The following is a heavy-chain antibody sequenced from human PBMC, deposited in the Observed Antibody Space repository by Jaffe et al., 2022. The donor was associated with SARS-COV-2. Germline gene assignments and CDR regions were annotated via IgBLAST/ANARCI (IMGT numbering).Heavy chain of an antibody. Sequence: EVQVVESGGGLVQPGGSLRLSCVTSGFTFSNYWMSWVRQAPGKGLEWVANIKPDGSDKFYVDSVKGRFTISRDNAKNSLYLQMNSLGAEDTAVYYCANDVRWGQGTLVTVSS. CDR1: GFTFSNYW. J-gene: IGHJ4*02. D-gene: IGHD1-1*01. V-gene: IGHV3-7*01. CDR3: ANDVR. CDR2: IKPDGSDK.